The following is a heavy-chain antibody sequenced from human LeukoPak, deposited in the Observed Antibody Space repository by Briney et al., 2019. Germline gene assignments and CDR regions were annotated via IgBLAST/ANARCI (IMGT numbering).Heavy chain of an antibody. CDR1: GFTFSSYA. D-gene: IGHD2-21*02. CDR2: ISGGGDIT. CDR3: VREDTPATANY. V-gene: IGHV3-23*01. J-gene: IGHJ4*02. Sequence: GGSLRLSCAASGFTFSSYAMSWVRQTAGKGLEWVSAISGGGDITYYADSVKGRFTISGDNSKDTLFLQMHSLRPGDTAVYYCVREDTPATANYWGQGTLVTISS.